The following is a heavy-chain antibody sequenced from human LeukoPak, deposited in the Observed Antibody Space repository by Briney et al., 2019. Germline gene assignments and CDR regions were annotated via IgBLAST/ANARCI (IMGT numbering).Heavy chain of an antibody. Sequence: PGGSLRLSCAASGFTFSSYGMHWVRQAPGKGLEWVAFIRYDGSNKYYADSVKGRFTISRDNSKNTLYLQMNSLRAEDTAVYYCAKGISSGWNYYYYYYMDVWGKGTTVTISS. CDR3: AKGISSGWNYYYYYYMDV. D-gene: IGHD6-19*01. CDR2: IRYDGSNK. CDR1: GFTFSSYG. V-gene: IGHV3-30*02. J-gene: IGHJ6*03.